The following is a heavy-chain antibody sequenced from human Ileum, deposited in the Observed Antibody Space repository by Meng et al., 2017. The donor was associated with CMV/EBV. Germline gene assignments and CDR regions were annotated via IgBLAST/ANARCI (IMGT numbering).Heavy chain of an antibody. CDR2: IKQDGSEK. D-gene: IGHD3-22*01. CDR3: AREGKIIVTSGVDYYYFGMDV. Sequence: GESLKISCAASGFTFSSYWMSWVRQAPGKGLEWVANIKQDGSEKYYVDSVKGRFTISRDNAKNSLYLQMNSLRADDTAVYYCAREGKIIVTSGVDYYYFGMDVWGQGTTVTVSS. CDR1: GFTFSSYW. J-gene: IGHJ6*02. V-gene: IGHV3-7*01.